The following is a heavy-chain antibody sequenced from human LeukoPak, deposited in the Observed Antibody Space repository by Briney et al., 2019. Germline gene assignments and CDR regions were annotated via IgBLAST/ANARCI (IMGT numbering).Heavy chain of an antibody. Sequence: PSETLSLTCTVSGGSISSSSYYWGWIRQPPGKGLEWIGSIYYSGSTYYNPSLKSRVTISVDTSKNQFSLKPSSVTAADTAVYYCARSPIAAAGTPYWGQGTLVTVSS. CDR3: ARSPIAAAGTPY. V-gene: IGHV4-39*01. CDR1: GGSISSSSYY. CDR2: IYYSGST. J-gene: IGHJ4*02. D-gene: IGHD6-13*01.